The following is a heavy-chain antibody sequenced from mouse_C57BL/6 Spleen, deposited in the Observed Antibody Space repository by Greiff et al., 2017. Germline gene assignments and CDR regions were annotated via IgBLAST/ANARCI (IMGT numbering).Heavy chain of an antibody. CDR1: GYAFSSSW. CDR3: ARPHYGSSYAMDY. V-gene: IGHV1-82*01. J-gene: IGHJ4*01. Sequence: QVQLQQSGPELVKPGASVKISCKASGYAFSSSWMNWVKQRPGKGLEWIGRIYPGDGDTNYNGKFKGKATLTADKSSSTAYMQLSSLPSEDSAVYFCARPHYGSSYAMDYWGKGTSVPVSS. CDR2: IYPGDGDT. D-gene: IGHD1-1*01.